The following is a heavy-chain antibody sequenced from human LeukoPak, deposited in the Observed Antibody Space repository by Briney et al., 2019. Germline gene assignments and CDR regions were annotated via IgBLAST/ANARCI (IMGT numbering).Heavy chain of an antibody. CDR2: IYYSGST. V-gene: IGHV4-39*01. CDR3: ARSPPQNYDFWSGYQG. J-gene: IGHJ4*02. D-gene: IGHD3-3*01. CDR1: GGSISSSSYY. Sequence: KPSETLSLTCTVSGGSISSSSYYWGWIRPPPGKGLEWVGGIYYSGSTYYNPSLKSRVTISVDTSKNQFSLKLSSVTAADTAVYYCARSPPQNYDFWSGYQGWGQGTLVTVSS.